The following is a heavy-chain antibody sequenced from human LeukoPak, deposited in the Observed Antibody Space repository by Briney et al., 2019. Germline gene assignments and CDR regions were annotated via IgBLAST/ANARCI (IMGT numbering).Heavy chain of an antibody. V-gene: IGHV3-21*01. Sequence: GGSLRLSCAASGFSVSSKYMSWVRQAPGKGLEWVSSISSTSTYMYYADSVKGRFTISRDNAKNSLFLQMNSLRAEDTAVYYCAKNTFCSSSSCQTALDYWGQGTLVTVSS. CDR1: GFSVSSKY. D-gene: IGHD2-15*01. J-gene: IGHJ4*02. CDR2: ISSTSTYM. CDR3: AKNTFCSSSSCQTALDY.